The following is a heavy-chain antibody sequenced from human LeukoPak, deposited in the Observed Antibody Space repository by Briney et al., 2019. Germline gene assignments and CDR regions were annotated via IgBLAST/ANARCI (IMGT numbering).Heavy chain of an antibody. CDR2: ISAYNGNT. J-gene: IGHJ6*03. Sequence: ASVKVSCKASGYTFTSYGISWVRQAPGQGLEWMGWISAYNGNTNYAQKLQGRVTMTADTSTSTAYMELRSLRSDDTAVYYCARGFEGSSWRMRSYYYYYYMDVWGKGTTVTISS. V-gene: IGHV1-18*01. CDR1: GYTFTSYG. D-gene: IGHD6-13*01. CDR3: ARGFEGSSWRMRSYYYYYYMDV.